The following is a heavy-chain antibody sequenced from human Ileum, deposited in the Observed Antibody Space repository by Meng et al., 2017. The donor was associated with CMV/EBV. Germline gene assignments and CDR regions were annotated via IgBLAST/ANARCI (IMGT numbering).Heavy chain of an antibody. CDR2: IRDSGANI. Sequence: GGSLRLSCSASGFTFSGYGMSWVRQAPGKGLEWVSAIRDSGANIYYAGFVTGRFTISRDNSHNTLYLQMHSLRAEDTAVYYCARALGLGAVMPNYDAFDLWGQGTEVTVSS. V-gene: IGHV3-23*01. J-gene: IGHJ3*01. CDR1: GFTFSGYG. D-gene: IGHD6-19*01. CDR3: ARALGLGAVMPNYDAFDL.